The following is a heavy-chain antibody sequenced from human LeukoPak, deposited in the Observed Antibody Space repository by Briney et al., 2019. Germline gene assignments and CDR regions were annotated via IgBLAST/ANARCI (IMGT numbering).Heavy chain of an antibody. CDR2: INHSGST. Sequence: SETLSLTCAVYGGSFGGYYWSWIRQPPEKGLEWIGEINHSGSTNYDPSLKSRVTISVDTSKNQFSLKLSSVTGADTAVYYCARLRCSSTSCWRGDDALDIWGQGTMVTVSS. J-gene: IGHJ3*02. V-gene: IGHV4-34*01. D-gene: IGHD2-2*01. CDR3: ARLRCSSTSCWRGDDALDI. CDR1: GGSFGGYY.